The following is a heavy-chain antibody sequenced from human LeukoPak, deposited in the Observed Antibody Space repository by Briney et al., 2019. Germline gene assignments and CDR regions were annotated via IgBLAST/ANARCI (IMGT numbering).Heavy chain of an antibody. CDR1: GFPFSDYY. CDR2: SRNKANSYTT. J-gene: IGHJ4*02. CDR3: AKNYYHSTTYYSDY. D-gene: IGHD2/OR15-2a*01. Sequence: GALRLSFAASGFPFSDYYMDWVRQAPGKGLEWVGRSRNKANSYTTEYAASVKDRFTISRDDSKNSLYLQMNSLKTEDTAVYYCAKNYYHSTTYYSDYWGQGTLVTVSS. V-gene: IGHV3-72*01.